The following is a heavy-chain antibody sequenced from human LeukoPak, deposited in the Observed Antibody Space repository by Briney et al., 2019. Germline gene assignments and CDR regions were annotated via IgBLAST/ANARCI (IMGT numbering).Heavy chain of an antibody. CDR1: GFTATSNN. J-gene: IGHJ4*02. CDR3: ASSPLRRYGSGRSGALDY. V-gene: IGHV3-66*02. D-gene: IGHD3-10*01. Sequence: GSLRLSPAPPGFTATSNNMSWVCPAPRKRLERGSVIFSGGRTYYADSVKGRFTISRDNSKNTLYLQMNSLRAEDTAVYYCASSPLRRYGSGRSGALDYWGQGTLVTVSS. CDR2: IFSGGRT.